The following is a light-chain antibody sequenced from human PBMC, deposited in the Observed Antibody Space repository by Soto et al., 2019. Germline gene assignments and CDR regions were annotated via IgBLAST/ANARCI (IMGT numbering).Light chain of an antibody. CDR1: QSVYSN. Sequence: EIVMTQSPATLSVSPGERATLSCRASQSVYSNLAWYQQKPGHAPRFLIYGASTRATGIPARFSGSGSGTEFTLPISSLQSEDFAVYYCQQYDNWPLTFGGGTKVDIK. CDR3: QQYDNWPLT. V-gene: IGKV3-15*01. CDR2: GAS. J-gene: IGKJ4*01.